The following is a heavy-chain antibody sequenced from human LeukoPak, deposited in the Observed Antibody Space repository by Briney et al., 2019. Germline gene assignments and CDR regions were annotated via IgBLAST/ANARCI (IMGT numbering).Heavy chain of an antibody. CDR2: IYYSGST. CDR1: GGSISSYY. J-gene: IGHJ5*02. Sequence: SXXLSLTCTVSGGSISSYYWSWIRQPPGKGLEWIGYIYYSGSTNYNPSLKSRVTISVDTSKNQFSLKLSSVTAADTAVYYCAREYCSGGSCLDPWGQGTLVTVSS. V-gene: IGHV4-59*01. CDR3: AREYCSGGSCLDP. D-gene: IGHD2-15*01.